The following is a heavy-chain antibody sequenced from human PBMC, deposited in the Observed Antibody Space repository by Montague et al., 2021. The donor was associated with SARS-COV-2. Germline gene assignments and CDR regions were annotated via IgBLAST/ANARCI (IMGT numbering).Heavy chain of an antibody. CDR2: KFHSGST. D-gene: IGHD1-26*01. J-gene: IGHJ4*02. Sequence: SETLSLTCTVSNYSVSSGYYWGWIRQFPGKGLEWIGFKFHSGSTYYNPSLQSRVITSVDMSKNQVSLQLRSVSAADTAVYYCARGVVGPTVLFLEYWGQGILVAVSS. V-gene: IGHV4-38-2*02. CDR3: ARGVVGPTVLFLEY. CDR1: NYSVSSGYY.